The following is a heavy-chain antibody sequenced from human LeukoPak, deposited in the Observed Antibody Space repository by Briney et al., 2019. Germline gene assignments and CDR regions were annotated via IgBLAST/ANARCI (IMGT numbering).Heavy chain of an antibody. CDR1: GGTFSSYT. Sequence: ASVMVSCKASGGTFSSYTISWVRQAPGQGLEWMGRIIPILGIANYAQKFQGRVTITADKSTSTAYMELSSLRSEDTAVYYCARMTGSSTLLFDYWGQGTLVTVSS. CDR3: ARMTGSSTLLFDY. J-gene: IGHJ4*02. D-gene: IGHD2-2*01. V-gene: IGHV1-69*02. CDR2: IIPILGIA.